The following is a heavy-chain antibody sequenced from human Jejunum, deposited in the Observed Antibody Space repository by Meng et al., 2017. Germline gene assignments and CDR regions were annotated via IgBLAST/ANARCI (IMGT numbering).Heavy chain of an antibody. CDR3: CYYDEGASCKGTS. Sequence: GESLKISCAASGFIASTNFLCWVRQAPGQGLEWVSLIYSGGRTYYADSVKGRFTISRDDSQKTVFLHMNSLGAEDTAVYFCCYYDEGASCKGTSWGQGTQVTVSS. CDR1: GFIASTNF. V-gene: IGHV3-53*01. J-gene: IGHJ5*02. D-gene: IGHD3-22*01. CDR2: IYSGGRT.